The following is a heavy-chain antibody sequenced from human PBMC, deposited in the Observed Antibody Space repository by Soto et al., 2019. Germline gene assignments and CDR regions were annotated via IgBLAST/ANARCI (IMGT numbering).Heavy chain of an antibody. CDR3: ARHAGSYYYTEMDV. V-gene: IGHV1-69*12. D-gene: IGHD1-1*01. CDR2: VIPILGTT. J-gene: IGHJ6*02. Sequence: QVQLVQSGAEVKKPGSSVKVSCKASGGSFSTYAISWVRHAPGQGLEWMGGVIPILGTTNNAQKFQGRVTITADESTGTAYMALASLRFEVTAMFYCARHAGSYYYTEMDVWGQGTTVTVSS. CDR1: GGSFSTYA.